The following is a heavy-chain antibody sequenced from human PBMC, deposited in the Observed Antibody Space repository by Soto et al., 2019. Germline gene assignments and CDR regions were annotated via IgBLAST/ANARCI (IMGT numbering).Heavy chain of an antibody. CDR1: GYTFTSYC. CDR3: ARSENQWLVRGYFDY. CDR2: ISAYNGNT. V-gene: IGHV1-18*01. J-gene: IGHJ4*02. Sequence: GASVKVSCKASGYTFTSYCISWVRQAPGQGLEWMGWISAYNGNTNYAQKLQGRVTMTTDTSTSTAYMELRSLRSDDTAVYYCARSENQWLVRGYFDYWGQGTLVTVSS. D-gene: IGHD6-19*01.